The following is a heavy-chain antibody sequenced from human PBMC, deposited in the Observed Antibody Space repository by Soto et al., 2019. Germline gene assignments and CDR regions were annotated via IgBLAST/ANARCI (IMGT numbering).Heavy chain of an antibody. CDR1: GFTFSSYA. D-gene: IGHD3-10*01. Sequence: GGSLRLSCAASGFTFSSYAMSWVRQAPGKGLEWVSAISGSGGSTYYADSVKGRFTISRDNSKNTLYLQMNSLRAEDTAVYYCAKDKKEGYGSGSYYRDIDYYYGMDVWGQGTTVTVSS. CDR2: ISGSGGST. CDR3: AKDKKEGYGSGSYYRDIDYYYGMDV. J-gene: IGHJ6*02. V-gene: IGHV3-23*01.